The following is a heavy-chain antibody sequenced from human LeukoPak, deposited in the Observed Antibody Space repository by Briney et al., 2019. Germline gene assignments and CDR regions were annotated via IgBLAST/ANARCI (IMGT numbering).Heavy chain of an antibody. CDR2: ISAGNGNT. J-gene: IGHJ4*02. V-gene: IGHV1-3*01. CDR3: ARDFSHSWYVFGY. Sequence: GASVKVSCKASGYTFTSYVIHWVRQAPGQRPEWMGWISAGNGNTKYSQKFQGRVTITSDTSASTAYMELSSLRSEDTAVYYCARDFSHSWYVFGYWGQGILVTVSS. D-gene: IGHD6-13*01. CDR1: GYTFTSYV.